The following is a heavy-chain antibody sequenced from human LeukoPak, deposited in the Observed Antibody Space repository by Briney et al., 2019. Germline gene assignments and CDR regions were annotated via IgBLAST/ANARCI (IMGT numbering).Heavy chain of an antibody. Sequence: KTGGSLRLSCAASGFTFSSYSMNWVRQAPGKGLEWVSSISSSSSYIYYADSVKGRFTISRDNAKNSLYLQMNSLRAEDMAVYYCARAVGATEFDYWGQGTLVTVSS. CDR2: ISSSSSYI. J-gene: IGHJ4*02. CDR1: GFTFSSYS. CDR3: ARAVGATEFDY. D-gene: IGHD1-26*01. V-gene: IGHV3-21*01.